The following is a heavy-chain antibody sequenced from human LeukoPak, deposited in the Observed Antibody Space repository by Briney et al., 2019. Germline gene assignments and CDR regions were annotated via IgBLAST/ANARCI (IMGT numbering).Heavy chain of an antibody. CDR2: IRYDGSNK. J-gene: IGHJ4*02. CDR3: ANIDCSGGGCYFDY. CDR1: GFTFSSYS. D-gene: IGHD2-15*01. Sequence: GGSLRLSCAASGFTFSSYSMNWVRQAPGKGLEWVAFIRYDGSNKYYADSVKGRFTISRDNSKNTLYLQMNSLRAEDTAVYYCANIDCSGGGCYFDYWGQGTLVTVSS. V-gene: IGHV3-30*02.